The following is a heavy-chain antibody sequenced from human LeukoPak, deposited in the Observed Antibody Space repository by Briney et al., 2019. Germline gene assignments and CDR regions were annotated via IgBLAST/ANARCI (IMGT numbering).Heavy chain of an antibody. J-gene: IGHJ5*02. CDR3: ASSPLGVGYGYGQLNWFDP. V-gene: IGHV4-59*01. D-gene: IGHD5-18*01. Sequence: PSETLSLTCTVSGGSISSYYWSWIRQPPGKGLEWIGYIYYSGSTNYNPSLKSRVTISVDTSKNQFSLKLSSVTAADTAVYYCASSPLGVGYGYGQLNWFDPWGQGTLVTVSS. CDR2: IYYSGST. CDR1: GGSISSYY.